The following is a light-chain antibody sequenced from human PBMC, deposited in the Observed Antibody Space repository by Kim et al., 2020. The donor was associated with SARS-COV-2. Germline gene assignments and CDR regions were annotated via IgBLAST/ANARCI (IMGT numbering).Light chain of an antibody. V-gene: IGKV3-11*01. CDR1: HNINSY. J-gene: IGKJ5*01. CDR3: QQRSDWPIT. Sequence: LSPEERATLSCRASHNINSYVAWYQQKPGQAPRLLIYDASNRATGIPARFSGSGSGTDFTLTISSLEPEDFAVFYCQQRSDWPITFGQGTRLEIK. CDR2: DAS.